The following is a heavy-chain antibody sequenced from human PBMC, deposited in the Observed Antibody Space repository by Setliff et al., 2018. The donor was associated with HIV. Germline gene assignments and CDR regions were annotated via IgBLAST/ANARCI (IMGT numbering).Heavy chain of an antibody. Sequence: SGPTLVNPTQTLTLTCSFSGFSLSTSAEGVGWIRQPPGKGLEWIGSIYYSGGTYYNPSLKSRVTISVDTSKNQFSLKLSSVTAADTAVYYCARVSRGGSSPGWFDPWGQGTLVTVSS. D-gene: IGHD6-6*01. CDR3: ARVSRGGSSPGWFDP. V-gene: IGHV4-39*07. J-gene: IGHJ5*02. CDR2: IYYSGGT. CDR1: GFSLSTSAEG.